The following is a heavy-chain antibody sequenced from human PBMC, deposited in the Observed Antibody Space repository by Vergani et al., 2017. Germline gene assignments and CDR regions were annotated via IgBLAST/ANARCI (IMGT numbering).Heavy chain of an antibody. CDR2: ISLDGGST. J-gene: IGHJ4*02. CDR1: GFTFSSYA. CDR3: AKDTAGKGNYDSSGLPDY. Sequence: EVQLLECGGGLVQPGGSLRLSCAASGFTFSSYAMSWVRQAPGRGLEWVSLISLDGGSTYYADSVKGRFTISRDNSKNSLYLQMNSLRTEDTALYYCAKDTAGKGNYDSSGLPDYWGQGTLVTVSS. V-gene: IGHV3-43*02. D-gene: IGHD3-22*01.